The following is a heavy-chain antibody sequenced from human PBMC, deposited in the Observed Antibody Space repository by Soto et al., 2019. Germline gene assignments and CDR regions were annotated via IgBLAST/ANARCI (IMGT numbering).Heavy chain of an antibody. CDR3: ARDKWELPLDI. D-gene: IGHD1-26*01. V-gene: IGHV4-30-4*01. CDR2: VYHSGTT. Sequence: KPSETLSLTCSVSGGSISSGDYNWTWIRQPPGKGLECVGNVYHSGTTYYNPSLKGRVSISLDTSKNLFSLTLSSVTAADSAVYYCARDKWELPLDIWGPGTVVTVSS. J-gene: IGHJ3*02. CDR1: GGSISSGDYN.